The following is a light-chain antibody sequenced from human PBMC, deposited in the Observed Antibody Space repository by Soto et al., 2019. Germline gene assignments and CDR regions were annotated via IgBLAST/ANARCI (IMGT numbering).Light chain of an antibody. Sequence: DIQMTQSPSSLSASVGDRVTTTCRASQSISSYLNWYQQKPGKAPKLLIYAASSLQSAVPSRFSGSGSGTDFTLTISSLQPEDFATYYCQQSYSTPLTFGGGTKV. CDR1: QSISSY. V-gene: IGKV1-39*01. CDR2: AAS. J-gene: IGKJ4*01. CDR3: QQSYSTPLT.